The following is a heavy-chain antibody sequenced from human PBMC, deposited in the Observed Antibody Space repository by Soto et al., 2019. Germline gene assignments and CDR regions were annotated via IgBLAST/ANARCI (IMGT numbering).Heavy chain of an antibody. D-gene: IGHD5-12*01. J-gene: IGHJ4*02. CDR2: LPEIGTNT. V-gene: IGHV3-23*01. Sequence: SGFTFSSYWRHWVRQAPGKGLVWVSALPEIGTNTYYADSVKGRSTISRDNSKNTLFLQINNLRAGDTAVYYCTTAHPRGPDYWGQGTLVTVSS. CDR3: TTAHPRGPDY. CDR1: GFTFSSYW.